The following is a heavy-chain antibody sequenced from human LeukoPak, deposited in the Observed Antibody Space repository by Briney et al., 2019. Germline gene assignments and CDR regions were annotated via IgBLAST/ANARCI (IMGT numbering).Heavy chain of an antibody. CDR1: GGSISSYY. CDR3: ARDGSPYNWNDS. D-gene: IGHD5-12*01. CDR2: IYYSGST. J-gene: IGHJ5*01. Sequence: SETLTLTCTVSGGSISSYYWSWIRQPPGKGLEWIGYIYYSGSTNYNPSLKSRATISLDTSQNQFSLKLRSVTAADTAVYYCARDGSPYNWNDSWGQGTLVTVSS. V-gene: IGHV4-59*01.